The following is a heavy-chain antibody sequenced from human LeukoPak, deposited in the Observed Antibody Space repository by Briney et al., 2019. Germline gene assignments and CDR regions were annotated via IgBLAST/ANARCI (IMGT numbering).Heavy chain of an antibody. D-gene: IGHD6-13*01. CDR2: IYSGGST. CDR1: GFIVSSNY. CDR3: ASPGGYSSSWYDY. V-gene: IGHV3-53*01. Sequence: TGGSLRLSCAASGFIVSSNYMSWVRQAPGKGLEWVSVIYSGGSTYYADSVKGRFTISRANSKNTLYLQMNSLRAEDTAVYYCASPGGYSSSWYDYWGQGTLVTVSS. J-gene: IGHJ4*02.